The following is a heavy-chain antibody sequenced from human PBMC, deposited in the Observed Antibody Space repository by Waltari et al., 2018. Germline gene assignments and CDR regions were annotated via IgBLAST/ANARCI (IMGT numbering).Heavy chain of an antibody. J-gene: IGHJ4*02. CDR2: IKEDGSEK. V-gene: IGHV3-7*01. CDR3: ARDSSAYYQYSRNYYFDY. CDR1: GFTFNTYW. Sequence: EVQLVESGGGLVQPGGSLRLSCAASGFTFNTYWMSWVRKAPGKGLEGVANIKEDGSEKYYGDCVRGRFTISRDNAKNSLYLQMNSLRAEDTAVYYCARDSSAYYQYSRNYYFDYWGQGTLVTVSS. D-gene: IGHD3-22*01.